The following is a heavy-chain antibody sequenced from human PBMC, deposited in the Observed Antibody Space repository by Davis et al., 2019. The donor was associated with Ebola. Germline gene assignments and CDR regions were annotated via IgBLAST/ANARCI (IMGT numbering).Heavy chain of an antibody. D-gene: IGHD6-6*01. Sequence: SETLSLTCTVSGGHISGYYWSWIRQPPGKGLEWIGNLYHGGGTNYSPSLKSRLTISVDTSKNQFSLELSSVTAADTAVYYCARDQSIAARYGYYYYYGMDVWGQGTTVTVSS. J-gene: IGHJ6*02. CDR3: ARDQSIAARYGYYYYYGMDV. CDR1: GGHISGYY. V-gene: IGHV4-59*12. CDR2: LYHGGGT.